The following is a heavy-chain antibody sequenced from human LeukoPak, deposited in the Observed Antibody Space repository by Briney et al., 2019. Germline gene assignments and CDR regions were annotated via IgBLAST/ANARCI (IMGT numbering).Heavy chain of an antibody. Sequence: QSGGSLRLSCAASGFTFSSYAMSWVRQAPGKGLEWVSAISSSGGSTYYADSVKGRFTISRDNSKNTLYLQMNSLRAEDTAVYYCAKLQSDGLRTYYGMDVWGQGTTVTVSS. CDR1: GFTFSSYA. CDR2: ISSSGGST. CDR3: AKLQSDGLRTYYGMDV. J-gene: IGHJ6*02. D-gene: IGHD4-17*01. V-gene: IGHV3-23*01.